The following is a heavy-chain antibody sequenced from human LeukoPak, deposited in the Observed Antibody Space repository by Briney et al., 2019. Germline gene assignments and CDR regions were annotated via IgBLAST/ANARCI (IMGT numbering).Heavy chain of an antibody. CDR2: ISYDGSNK. CDR3: ARDPIDIAGGDY. J-gene: IGHJ4*02. Sequence: GGSLRLSCAASGFTFSSYAMHWVRQAPGKGLEWVAVISYDGSNKYYADSVKGRFTISRDNSKNTLYLQMNSLRAEDTAVYYCARDPIDIAGGDYWGQGTLVTVSS. CDR1: GFTFSSYA. D-gene: IGHD5-12*01. V-gene: IGHV3-30*14.